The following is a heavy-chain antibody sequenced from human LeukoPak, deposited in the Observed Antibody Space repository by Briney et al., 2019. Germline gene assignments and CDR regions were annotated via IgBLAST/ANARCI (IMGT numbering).Heavy chain of an antibody. CDR2: IDEDGKTI. J-gene: IGHJ5*02. V-gene: IGHV3-74*01. Sequence: GGSLRLSCTASGFTFSDYAMSWVRQAPGKGLVWVSRIDEDGKTIDYADSVKGRFTISRDNAKDTLYLQMSSLRDEDTAVYYCVSDLCGGDDQWGRGTLVTVSS. CDR3: VSDLCGGDDQ. CDR1: GFTFSDYA. D-gene: IGHD3-3*01.